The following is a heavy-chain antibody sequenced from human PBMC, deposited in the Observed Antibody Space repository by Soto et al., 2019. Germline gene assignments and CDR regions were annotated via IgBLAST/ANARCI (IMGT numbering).Heavy chain of an antibody. V-gene: IGHV4-4*07. CDR3: ARVRDYGLGTNRHYYGMDV. Sequence: ETLSLTCTVSGGSISGYYWSWIRQPAGKGLEWIGRLYTMGSTNYNPSLQSRVTMSVDTSKNEISLKVSSVTAADTAVYFCARVRDYGLGTNRHYYGMDVWGQGTTVTVSS. CDR1: GGSISGYY. CDR2: LYTMGST. J-gene: IGHJ6*02. D-gene: IGHD3-10*01.